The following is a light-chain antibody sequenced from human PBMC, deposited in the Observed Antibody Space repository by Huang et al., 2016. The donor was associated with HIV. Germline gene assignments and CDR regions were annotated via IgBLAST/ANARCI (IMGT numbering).Light chain of an antibody. J-gene: IGKJ3*01. Sequence: EIVLTQSPATLSLSPGKRGTLSCRASQSVGTYLAWYQQKPGQAPRLLIYDASARATGIPARFRGSGSGTNFTLTISRLEPEDFAVYFCQERFNWPRFTFGPGTKVDI. V-gene: IGKV3-11*01. CDR2: DAS. CDR3: QERFNWPRFT. CDR1: QSVGTY.